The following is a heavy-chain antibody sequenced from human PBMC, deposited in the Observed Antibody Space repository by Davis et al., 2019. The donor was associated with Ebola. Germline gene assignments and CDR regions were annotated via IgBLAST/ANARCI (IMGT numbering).Heavy chain of an antibody. J-gene: IGHJ6*04. Sequence: GESLKISCEASGYSFASSWIGWVRQIPGKGLEWMGIIYPGDSDTRYSPSFQGQVTISADKSISTAYLQWSSLKASDTAMYYCARLSAAGYYYYYYGMDVWGKGTTVTVSS. V-gene: IGHV5-51*01. CDR1: GYSFASSW. CDR2: IYPGDSDT. CDR3: ARLSAAGYYYYYYGMDV. D-gene: IGHD2-2*01.